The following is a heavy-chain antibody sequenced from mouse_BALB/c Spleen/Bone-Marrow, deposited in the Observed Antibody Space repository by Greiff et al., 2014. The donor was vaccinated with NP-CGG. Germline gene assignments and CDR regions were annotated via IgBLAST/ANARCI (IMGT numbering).Heavy chain of an antibody. V-gene: IGHV1S81*02. CDR2: INPSSGGT. Sequence: VQLQQSGAELVKPGASVKLSCKASGYTFTSYYMYWVKQRPGQGLEWIGEINPSSGGTNFNEKVKSKATLTVDKSSSTAYMQLSSLTSEDSAVYYCTRSGPWFAYWGQGTLVTVSA. CDR1: GYTFTSYY. CDR3: TRSGPWFAY. J-gene: IGHJ3*01.